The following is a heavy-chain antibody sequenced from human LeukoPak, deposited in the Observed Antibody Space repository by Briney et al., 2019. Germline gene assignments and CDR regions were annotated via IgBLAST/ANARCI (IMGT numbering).Heavy chain of an antibody. V-gene: IGHV1-2*02. CDR3: ARDLMVATFDY. CDR2: INPNSGGT. J-gene: IGHJ4*02. D-gene: IGHD1-26*01. Sequence: GASVKVSCKASGYTFTSYAMHWVRQAPGQGLEWMGWINPNSGGTNYAQKFQGRVTMTRDTSISTAYMELSRLRSDDTAVYYCARDLMVATFDYWGQGTLVTVSS. CDR1: GYTFTSYA.